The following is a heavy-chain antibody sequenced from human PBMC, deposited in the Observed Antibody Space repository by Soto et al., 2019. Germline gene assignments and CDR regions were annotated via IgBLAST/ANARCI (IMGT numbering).Heavy chain of an antibody. CDR1: GFTFSSYG. CDR2: ISYDGSNK. J-gene: IGHJ3*01. D-gene: IGHD1-26*01. CDR3: AKDVRASGGHLASAFHV. Sequence: PGGSLRLSCAASGFTFSSYGMHWVRQAPGKGLEWVAVISYDGSNKYYADSVKGRFTISRDNSKNTLYLQMNSLGADDTALYYCAKDVRASGGHLASAFHVWGQGTMVTVSS. V-gene: IGHV3-30*18.